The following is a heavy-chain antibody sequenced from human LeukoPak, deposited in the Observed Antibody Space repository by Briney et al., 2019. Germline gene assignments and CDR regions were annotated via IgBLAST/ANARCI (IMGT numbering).Heavy chain of an antibody. Sequence: PSGNLSLTCAVYGGSISSSNWWRWVRQHPGKGLEWIGEIYHSGNTNYNPSLKVPVTVSVAKSKNQLSLKRLTVTATDTSVYYRARDSFNSGYDCWGQGTLVTVSS. CDR3: ARDSFNSGYDC. D-gene: IGHD5-12*01. V-gene: IGHV4-4*02. CDR2: IYHSGNT. J-gene: IGHJ4*02. CDR1: GGSISSSNW.